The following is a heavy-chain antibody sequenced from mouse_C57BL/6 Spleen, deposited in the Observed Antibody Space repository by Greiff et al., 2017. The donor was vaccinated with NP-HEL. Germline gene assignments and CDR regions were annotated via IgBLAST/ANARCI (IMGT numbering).Heavy chain of an antibody. CDR3: ARSQLEDYAMDY. J-gene: IGHJ4*01. CDR2: IYPSDSET. D-gene: IGHD4-1*02. V-gene: IGHV1-61*01. Sequence: VQLQQPGAELVRPGSSVKLSCKASGHTFTSYWMDWVKQRPGQGLEWIGNIYPSDSETHYNQKFKDKATLTVDKSSSTAYMQLSSLTSEDSAVYYCARSQLEDYAMDYWGQGTSVTVSS. CDR1: GHTFTSYW.